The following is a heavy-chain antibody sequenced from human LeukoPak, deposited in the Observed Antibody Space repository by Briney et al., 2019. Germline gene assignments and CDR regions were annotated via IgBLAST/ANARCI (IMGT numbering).Heavy chain of an antibody. J-gene: IGHJ4*02. CDR3: ARTPYSSSWYRPGDY. V-gene: IGHV1-18*01. D-gene: IGHD6-13*01. CDR2: ISAYNGNT. Sequence: ASVKVSCKASGYTFTSYGISWVRQAPGQGLEWMGWISAYNGNTNYAQKLQGRVTMTTDTSTSTAYMELRSLRSDDTAVYYCARTPYSSSWYRPGDYWGQGTLVTVSS. CDR1: GYTFTSYG.